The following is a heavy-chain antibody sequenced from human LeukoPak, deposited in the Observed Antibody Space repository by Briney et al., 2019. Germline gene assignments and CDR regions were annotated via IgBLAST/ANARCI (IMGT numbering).Heavy chain of an antibody. D-gene: IGHD3-10*01. Sequence: GGSLRLSCAASGFTFSSYAMSWVRQAPGKGLEWVSTVSGSGTGTYYVDSVKGRFTISRDNAKNSLYLQMNSLRAEDTAVYYCARAFSGSALDDYWGQGTLVTVSS. CDR1: GFTFSSYA. CDR3: ARAFSGSALDDY. J-gene: IGHJ4*02. V-gene: IGHV3-23*01. CDR2: VSGSGTGT.